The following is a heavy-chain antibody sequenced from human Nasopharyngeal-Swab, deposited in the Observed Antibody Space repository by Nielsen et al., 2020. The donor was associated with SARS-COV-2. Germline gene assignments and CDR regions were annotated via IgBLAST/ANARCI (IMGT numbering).Heavy chain of an antibody. CDR3: ARAYSSSWRSFYYYYMDV. J-gene: IGHJ6*03. D-gene: IGHD6-13*01. Sequence: SETLSLTCAVSGGSISSSNWWSWVRQPPGKGLEWIGEIYHSGSTNYNPSLKSRVTISVDKSKNQFSLKLSSVPAADTAVYYCARAYSSSWRSFYYYYMDVWGKGTTVTVSS. CDR2: IYHSGST. CDR1: GGSISSSNW. V-gene: IGHV4-4*02.